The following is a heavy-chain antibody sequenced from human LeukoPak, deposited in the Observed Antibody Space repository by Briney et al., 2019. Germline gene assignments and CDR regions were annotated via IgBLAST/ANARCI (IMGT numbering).Heavy chain of an antibody. V-gene: IGHV1-69*13. CDR1: GGTFSSYA. CDR3: ARVSLATKFYYYYGMDV. J-gene: IGHJ6*02. Sequence: SVKVSCKASGGTFSSYAISWVRQAPGQGLEWMGGIIPIFGTANYAQKFQGRVTITADESTSIAYMELSSLRSEDTAVYYCARVSLATKFYYYYGMDVWGQGTTVTVSS. D-gene: IGHD5-12*01. CDR2: IIPIFGTA.